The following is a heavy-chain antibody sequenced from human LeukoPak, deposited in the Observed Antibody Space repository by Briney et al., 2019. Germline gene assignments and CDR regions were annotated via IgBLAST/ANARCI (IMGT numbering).Heavy chain of an antibody. V-gene: IGHV3-48*03. D-gene: IGHD1-26*01. J-gene: IGHJ4*02. CDR1: GFTFRSYE. Sequence: GGSLRLSCAASGFTFRSYEMNWVRQAPGKGRQGVSYISSSGSTIYYADSVKGRFTISRDNAKNSLYLQMNSLRAEDTAVYYCARETTIVGATYFAYWGQGTLVTVSS. CDR2: ISSSGSTI. CDR3: ARETTIVGATYFAY.